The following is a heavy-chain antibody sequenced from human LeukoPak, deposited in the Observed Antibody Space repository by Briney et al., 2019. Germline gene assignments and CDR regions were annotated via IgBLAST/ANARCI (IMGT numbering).Heavy chain of an antibody. CDR1: GDSISGNNW. CDR3: ARNGDLCIDF. J-gene: IGHJ4*02. CDR2: IYHSGST. Sequence: PSGTLSLTCAVSGDSISGNNWWSWVRQPPGKGLEWIGEIYHSGSTTYNPSLKSRVTISVDESKNHFSLKLSSMTAADTAVYYCARNGDLCIDFWGQGTLVTVSS. V-gene: IGHV4-4*02. D-gene: IGHD2-21*02.